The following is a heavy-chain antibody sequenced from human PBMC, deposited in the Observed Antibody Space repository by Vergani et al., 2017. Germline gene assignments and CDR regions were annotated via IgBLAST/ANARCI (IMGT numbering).Heavy chain of an antibody. Sequence: QITLKESGPTLVKPTQTLTLTCTFSGFSLSTSGVGVGWIRQPPGKALEWLALIYWDDDKRYSPSLKRRLTITKDTSKNQVVRTMTLMDPVDTATDYGAHSGLAVDNGIRVRCNWFDPWGQGTLVTVSS. CDR2: IYWDDDK. D-gene: IGHD6-19*01. CDR3: AHSGLAVDNGIRVRCNWFDP. V-gene: IGHV2-5*02. J-gene: IGHJ5*02. CDR1: GFSLSTSGVG.